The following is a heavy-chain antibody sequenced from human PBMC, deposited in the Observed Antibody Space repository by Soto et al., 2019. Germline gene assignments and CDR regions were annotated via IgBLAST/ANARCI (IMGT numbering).Heavy chain of an antibody. J-gene: IGHJ5*02. D-gene: IGHD3-3*01. CDR3: ARGGPPITIFGVVMSWFDP. CDR2: IYYSGST. V-gene: IGHV4-59*01. CDR1: GGSISSYY. Sequence: QVQLQESGPGLVKPSETLSLTCTVSGGSISSYYWSWIRQPPGKGLEWIGYIYYSGSTNYNPSLKSRVTISVYTSKNQFSLKLTSVTAADTAVYYCARGGPPITIFGVVMSWFDPWGQGTLVTVSS.